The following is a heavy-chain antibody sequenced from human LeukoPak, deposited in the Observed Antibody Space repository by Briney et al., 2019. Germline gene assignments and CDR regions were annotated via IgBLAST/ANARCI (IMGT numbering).Heavy chain of an antibody. CDR2: INAGNGNT. CDR3: ARDNLWFGPGGMDV. J-gene: IGHJ6*04. Sequence: ASVRVSCKASGYTFTSYAMHWVRQAPGQRLEWMGWINAGNGNTKYSQKFQGRVTITRDTSASTAYMELSSLRSEDTAVSYCARDNLWFGPGGMDVWGKGTTVTVSS. CDR1: GYTFTSYA. V-gene: IGHV1-3*01. D-gene: IGHD3-10*01.